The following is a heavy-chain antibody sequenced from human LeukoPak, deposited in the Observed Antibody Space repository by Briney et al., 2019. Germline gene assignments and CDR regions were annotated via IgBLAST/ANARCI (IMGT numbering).Heavy chain of an antibody. CDR1: GFTFSSYS. CDR3: ARRAAAGLGDYYYYYMDV. CDR2: ISSSSVYI. D-gene: IGHD6-13*01. Sequence: PGGSLRLSCTASGFTFSSYSMNWVRQAPGKGLEWVSSISSSSVYIHYADSVKGRFTISRDNANNSLYLQMNSLRAEDTAVYYCARRAAAGLGDYYYYYMDVWGKGTTVTVSS. V-gene: IGHV3-21*06. J-gene: IGHJ6*03.